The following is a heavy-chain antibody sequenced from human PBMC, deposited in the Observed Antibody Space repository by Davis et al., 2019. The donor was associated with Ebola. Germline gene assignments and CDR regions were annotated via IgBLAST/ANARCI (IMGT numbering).Heavy chain of an antibody. D-gene: IGHD6-13*01. CDR1: GFTFDDYA. CDR3: AKDHNPDLAAAAKDY. CDR2: ISWNSGSI. J-gene: IGHJ4*02. V-gene: IGHV3-9*01. Sequence: PGGSLRLSCAASGFTFDDYAMHWVRQAPGKGLEWVSGISWNSGSIGYADSVKGRFTISRDNAKNSLYLQMNSLRAEDTALYYCAKDHNPDLAAAAKDYWGQGTLVTVSS.